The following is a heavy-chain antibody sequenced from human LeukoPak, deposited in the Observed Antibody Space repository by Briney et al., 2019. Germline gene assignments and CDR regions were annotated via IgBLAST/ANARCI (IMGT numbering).Heavy chain of an antibody. CDR2: IYYSGST. V-gene: IGHV4-31*03. CDR3: AREVRGYSYGFDY. J-gene: IGHJ4*02. CDR1: GGSISSSSYY. Sequence: SETLSLTCTVSGGSISSSSYYWSWIRQHPGKGLEWIGYIYYSGSTYYNPSLKSRVTISVDTSKNQFSLKLSSVTAADTAVYYCAREVRGYSYGFDYWGQGTLVTVSS. D-gene: IGHD5-18*01.